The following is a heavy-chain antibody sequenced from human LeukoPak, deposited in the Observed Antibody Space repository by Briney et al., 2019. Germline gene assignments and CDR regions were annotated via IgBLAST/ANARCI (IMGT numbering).Heavy chain of an antibody. CDR2: IYFSVST. CDR3: AGVNGYGDYADLDYFDY. J-gene: IGHJ4*02. D-gene: IGHD4-17*01. V-gene: IGHV4-59*08. CDR1: GGSISSYY. Sequence: SETLSLTCTVSGGSISSYYWSWIRHPPGKGLEWIGYIYFSVSTNYNPSPKSRAATSAAASKKKSPLKLSSVTGAETTVYYSAGVNGYGDYADLDYFDYWGQGTLVTVSS.